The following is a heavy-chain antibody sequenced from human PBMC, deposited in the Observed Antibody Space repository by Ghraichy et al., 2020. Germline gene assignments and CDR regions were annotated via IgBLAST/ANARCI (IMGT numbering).Heavy chain of an antibody. CDR1: KYTFMDYG. V-gene: IGHV1-3*04. CDR2: INTGNGDT. D-gene: IGHD1-26*01. Sequence: ASVKVSCKASKYTFMDYGIHWLRQAPGETLEWMGWINTGNGDTRYSQKVQGRVAITRDTSARTAYMELTSLTSEDTAVYYCARGARGSFDNYFEPWGQGTLIIVSS. J-gene: IGHJ5*02. CDR3: ARGARGSFDNYFEP.